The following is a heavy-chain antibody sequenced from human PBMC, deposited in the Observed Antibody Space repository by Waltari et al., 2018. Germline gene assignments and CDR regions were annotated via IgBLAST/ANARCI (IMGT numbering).Heavy chain of an antibody. D-gene: IGHD2-2*01. CDR2: IYHSGST. Sequence: QVQLQESGPGLVKPSGTLSLTCAVSGLSLSTNNWWSWVRQPPGKGREGIGEIYHSGSTNYNPSLESRVAISVDKSKNQFSLKVRSVTAADTAVYYCARVAVPAVTTNWFDPWSQGTLVTVSS. CDR3: ARVAVPAVTTNWFDP. CDR1: GLSLSTNNW. J-gene: IGHJ5*02. V-gene: IGHV4-4*02.